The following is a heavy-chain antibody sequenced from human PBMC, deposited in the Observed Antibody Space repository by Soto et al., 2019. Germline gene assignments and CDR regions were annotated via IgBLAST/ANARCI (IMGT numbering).Heavy chain of an antibody. V-gene: IGHV1-18*01. CDR3: ARDEGGYDILTGYYKAHHFDY. D-gene: IGHD3-9*01. Sequence: QVPLEQSGAEVKKPGDSVKVSCKASGYTFTHFYITWVRQAPGQGLEWMGAISPHNFNTNFAQKFQGRFTLTTDTSTNTAYMELRSLTSDDTAVYYCARDEGGYDILTGYYKAHHFDYWGQGVLVTVSS. CDR1: GYTFTHFY. J-gene: IGHJ4*02. CDR2: ISPHNFNT.